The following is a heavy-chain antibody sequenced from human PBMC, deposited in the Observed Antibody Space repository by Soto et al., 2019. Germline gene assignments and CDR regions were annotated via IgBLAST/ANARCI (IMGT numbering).Heavy chain of an antibody. J-gene: IGHJ4*02. V-gene: IGHV3-30*18. CDR3: AKTYSSDFDY. CDR2: ISYDGSNK. Sequence: GGSLRLSCAASGLTFSSYGMHWVRQAPGKGLEWVAVISYDGSNKYYADSVKGRFTISRDNSKNTLYLQMNSLRAEDTAVYYCAKTYSSDFDYWGQGTLVTVSS. D-gene: IGHD5-18*01. CDR1: GLTFSSYG.